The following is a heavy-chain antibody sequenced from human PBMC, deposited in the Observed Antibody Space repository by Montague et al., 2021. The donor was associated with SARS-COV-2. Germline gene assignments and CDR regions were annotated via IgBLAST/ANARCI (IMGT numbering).Heavy chain of an antibody. CDR3: ARNLVVHYWYGMDV. Sequence: SETLSLTCTVSGYSISSGYYWGWIRQPPGKGLEWIGNIYLSGSTYYNPSLKSRVTISVDTSKNQFSLKLSSVTAADTAVYYCARNLVVHYWYGMDVWGQGTTVTVSS. V-gene: IGHV4-38-2*02. CDR1: GYSISSGYY. CDR2: IYLSGST. J-gene: IGHJ6*02. D-gene: IGHD2-15*01.